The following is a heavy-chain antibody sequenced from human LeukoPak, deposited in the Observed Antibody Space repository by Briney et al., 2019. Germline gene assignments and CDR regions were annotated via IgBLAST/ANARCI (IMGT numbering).Heavy chain of an antibody. CDR2: ISGSGGST. J-gene: IGHJ4*02. CDR1: GFTFSSYA. CDR3: AKDLDYGSGSYHFDY. Sequence: GGSLTVSCAASGFTFSSYALSWVRQAPGKGLEWVSVISGSGGSTYYADSVKGRFTISRDNSKKTLYLQMNSLRAEDTAVYYCAKDLDYGSGSYHFDYWGQGSLATVSS. D-gene: IGHD3-10*01. V-gene: IGHV3-23*01.